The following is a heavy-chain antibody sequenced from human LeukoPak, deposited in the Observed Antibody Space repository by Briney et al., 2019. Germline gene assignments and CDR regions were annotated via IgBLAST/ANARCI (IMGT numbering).Heavy chain of an antibody. CDR1: GGSFSGYY. CDR2: INHSGST. Sequence: SETLSLTCAVYGGSFSGYYWSWIRQPPGQGLEWIGEINHSGSTNYNPSLKSRVTISVDTSKNQFSLKLSSVTAADTAVYYCARGETTVTTRAFDYWGQGTLVTVSS. CDR3: ARGETTVTTRAFDY. J-gene: IGHJ4*02. D-gene: IGHD4-17*01. V-gene: IGHV4-34*01.